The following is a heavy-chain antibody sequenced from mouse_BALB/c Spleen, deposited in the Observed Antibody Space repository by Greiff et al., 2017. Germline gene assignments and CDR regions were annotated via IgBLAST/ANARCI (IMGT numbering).Heavy chain of an antibody. CDR2: IYPGSGST. J-gene: IGHJ2*01. D-gene: IGHD1-2*01. V-gene: IGHV1S22*01. CDR3: TRDYGYGVDY. Sequence: LQQPGSELVRPGASVKLSCKASGYTFTSYWMHWVKQRHGQGLEWIGNIYPGSGSTNYDEKFKSKGTLTVDTSSSTAYMHLSSLTSEDSAVYYCTRDYGYGVDYWGQGTTLTVSS. CDR1: GYTFTSYW.